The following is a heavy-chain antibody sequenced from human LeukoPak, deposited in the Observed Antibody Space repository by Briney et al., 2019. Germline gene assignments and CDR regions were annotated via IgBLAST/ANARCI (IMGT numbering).Heavy chain of an antibody. CDR3: TRGGSGSYYTRGYYYYMDV. J-gene: IGHJ6*03. CDR1: GFTFGDYA. D-gene: IGHD1-26*01. CDR2: IRSKAYGGTT. V-gene: IGHV3-49*03. Sequence: GGSLRLSCTASGFTFGDYAMSWFRQAPGKGLEWVGFIRSKAYGGTTEYAASVKGRFTISRDDSKSIAYLQMNSLKTEDTAVYYCTRGGSGSYYTRGYYYYMDVWGKGTTVTVSS.